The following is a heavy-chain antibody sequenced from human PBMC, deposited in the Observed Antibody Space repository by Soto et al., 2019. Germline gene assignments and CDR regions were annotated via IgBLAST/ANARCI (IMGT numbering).Heavy chain of an antibody. CDR1: GYTFTSYG. V-gene: IGHV1-18*01. Sequence: AASVKVSCKASGYTFTSYGISWVRQAPGQGLEWMGWISAYNGNTNYAQKLQGRVTMTTDTSTSTAYMELRSLRSDDTAVYYCARIYCSGGSCYRPDFDYWGQGTLVTVSS. J-gene: IGHJ4*02. CDR3: ARIYCSGGSCYRPDFDY. CDR2: ISAYNGNT. D-gene: IGHD2-15*01.